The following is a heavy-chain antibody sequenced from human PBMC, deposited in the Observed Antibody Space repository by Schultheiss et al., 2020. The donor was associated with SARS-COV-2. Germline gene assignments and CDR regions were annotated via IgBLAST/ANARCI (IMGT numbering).Heavy chain of an antibody. D-gene: IGHD5-18*01. Sequence: SETLSLTCTVSGGSISSGGYYWSWIRQPPGKGLEWIGYIYYSGSTNYNPSLKSRVTISVDTSKNQFSLKLSSVTAADTAVYYCARDPLHVDTAMAPHLDVWGQGTTVNVSS. CDR1: GGSISSGGYY. J-gene: IGHJ6*02. CDR2: IYYSGST. V-gene: IGHV4-61*08. CDR3: ARDPLHVDTAMAPHLDV.